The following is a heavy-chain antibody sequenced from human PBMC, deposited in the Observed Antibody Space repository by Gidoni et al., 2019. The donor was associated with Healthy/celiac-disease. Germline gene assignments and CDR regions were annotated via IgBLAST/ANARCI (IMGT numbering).Heavy chain of an antibody. D-gene: IGHD3-3*01. Sequence: QVQLQESGPGLVKPSQTLSLTCTLSGRSISSGSYYWSWIRQPAGKGLEWIGRIYTSGSTNYNPSLKSRVTISVDTSKNQFSLKLSSVTAADTAVYYCARDVSYDFWSGYSHWYFDLWGRGTLVTVSS. J-gene: IGHJ2*01. V-gene: IGHV4-61*02. CDR3: ARDVSYDFWSGYSHWYFDL. CDR1: GRSISSGSYY. CDR2: IYTSGST.